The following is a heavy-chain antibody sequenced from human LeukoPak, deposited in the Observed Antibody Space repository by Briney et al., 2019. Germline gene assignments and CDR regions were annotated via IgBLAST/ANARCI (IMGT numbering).Heavy chain of an antibody. CDR1: GFTFSSYA. J-gene: IGHJ4*02. Sequence: PGGSLRLSCVASGFTFSSYAMSWVRQAPGKGLEWVSAISGSGGSTYYADSVKGRFTISRDNSKNTLYLQMNSLRAEDTAVYYCAKSSIFGVAYFDYWGQGTLVTVSS. CDR3: AKSSIFGVAYFDY. D-gene: IGHD3-3*01. V-gene: IGHV3-23*01. CDR2: ISGSGGST.